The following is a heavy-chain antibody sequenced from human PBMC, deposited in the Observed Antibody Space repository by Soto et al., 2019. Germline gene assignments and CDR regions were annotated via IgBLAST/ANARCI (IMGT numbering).Heavy chain of an antibody. CDR1: GFTFSSYG. J-gene: IGHJ4*02. CDR3: ARDTSPHDY. CDR2: ISYDGSNK. Sequence: GGSLRLSCAASGFTFSSYGMHWVRQAPGKGLEWVAVISYDGSNKYYADSVKGRFTISRDNAKNTLYLQMNSLRAEDTAVYYCARDTSPHDYWGQGTLVTVSS. V-gene: IGHV3-30*03.